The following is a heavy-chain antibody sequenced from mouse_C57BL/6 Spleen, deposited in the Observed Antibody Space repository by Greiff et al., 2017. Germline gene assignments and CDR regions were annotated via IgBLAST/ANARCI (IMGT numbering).Heavy chain of an antibody. CDR1: GYTFTSYG. J-gene: IGHJ1*03. Sequence: QVQLQQPGAELARPGSSVKLSCKASGYTFTSYGISWVKQRTGQGLEWIGEIYPTSGNTHYNEKFKGKATLTADKSSSTAYMQLRSLTSEDSAVYFGVREGASHGYIDVWGTGTTVTVSS. V-gene: IGHV1-81*01. CDR3: VREGASHGYIDV. CDR2: IYPTSGNT. D-gene: IGHD6-1*01.